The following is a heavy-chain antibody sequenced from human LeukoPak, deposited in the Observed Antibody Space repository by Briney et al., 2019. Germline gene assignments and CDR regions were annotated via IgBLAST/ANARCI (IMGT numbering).Heavy chain of an antibody. CDR1: GGTFSSYA. Sequence: GSSVKVSCKASGGTFSSYAISWVRQAPGQGLEWMGRIIPILNIANYAQRFQDRVTITADKSTGTAYMELSSLRSEDTAMFYCASVYSGYDNTIDYWGQGTLVTVSS. D-gene: IGHD5-12*01. J-gene: IGHJ4*02. CDR2: IIPILNIA. CDR3: ASVYSGYDNTIDY. V-gene: IGHV1-69*04.